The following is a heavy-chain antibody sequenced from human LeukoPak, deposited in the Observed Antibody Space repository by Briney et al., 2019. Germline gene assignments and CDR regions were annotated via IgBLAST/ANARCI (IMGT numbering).Heavy chain of an antibody. CDR1: GFTFSSYA. CDR2: ISSSSSYI. V-gene: IGHV3-21*01. Sequence: GGSLRLSCAASGFTFSSYAMSWVRQAPGKGLEWVSSISSSSSYIYYADSVKGRFTISRDNAKNSLYLQMNSLRAEDTAVYYCARGVAIVVPRGPPFDYWGQGTLVTVSS. CDR3: ARGVAIVVPRGPPFDY. J-gene: IGHJ4*02. D-gene: IGHD3-22*01.